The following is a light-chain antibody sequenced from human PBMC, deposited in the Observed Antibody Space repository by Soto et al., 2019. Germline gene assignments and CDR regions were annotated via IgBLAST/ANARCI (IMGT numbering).Light chain of an antibody. Sequence: VLTQTPATLSLLPGSRATLSCTAIQMFLGLHLTSYRQKPSQAPRPLIYCASGRATGIPDSFSGGGCGTDFTLPSSRLVADDFAVYYCQQYGSSMTFGQGTMLDIK. V-gene: IGKV3-20*01. CDR1: QMFLGLH. CDR2: CAS. J-gene: IGKJ1*01. CDR3: QQYGSSMT.